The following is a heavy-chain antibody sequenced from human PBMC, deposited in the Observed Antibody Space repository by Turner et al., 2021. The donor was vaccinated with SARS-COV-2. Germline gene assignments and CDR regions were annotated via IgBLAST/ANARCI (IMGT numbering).Heavy chain of an antibody. CDR1: GSTFSRYG. CDR3: AKSGGIYCSGGNCYSSYFDY. D-gene: IGHD2-15*01. CDR2: ISYDGSKK. Sequence: QVQLVESGGGVVQPGRSLRLSCAASGSTFSRYGMHWVRQAPGKGLEWVAVISYDGSKKYNADSVKGRFTISRDNSKNTLYLQMNSLRAEDTAVYYCAKSGGIYCSGGNCYSSYFDYWGQGTLVTVSS. V-gene: IGHV3-30*18. J-gene: IGHJ4*02.